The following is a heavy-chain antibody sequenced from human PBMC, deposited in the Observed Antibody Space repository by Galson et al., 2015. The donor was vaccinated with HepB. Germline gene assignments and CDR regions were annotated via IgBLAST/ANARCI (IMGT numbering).Heavy chain of an antibody. CDR1: GFTFSSYG. V-gene: IGHV3-30*02. Sequence: SLRLSCAASGFTFSSYGMHWVRQAPGKGLEWVAFIRYDGSNKYYADSVKGRFTISRDNSKNTLYLQMNSLRAEDTAVYYCAKLYSSSPQGKVGYWGQGTLVTVSS. D-gene: IGHD6-13*01. CDR3: AKLYSSSPQGKVGY. J-gene: IGHJ4*02. CDR2: IRYDGSNK.